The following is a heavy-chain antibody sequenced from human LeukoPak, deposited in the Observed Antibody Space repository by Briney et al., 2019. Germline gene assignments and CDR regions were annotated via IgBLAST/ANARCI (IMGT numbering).Heavy chain of an antibody. CDR2: IYYSGST. D-gene: IGHD3-22*01. CDR1: GGSISSSSYY. J-gene: IGHJ4*02. CDR3: ARGGLGNYYDSSGYTPFDY. Sequence: SETLSLTCTVSGGSISSSSYYWGWIRQPPGKGLEWIGSIYYSGSTYYNPSLKSRVTISVDTSKNQFSLKLSSVTAADTAVYYCARGGLGNYYDSSGYTPFDYWGQGTLVTVSS. V-gene: IGHV4-39*07.